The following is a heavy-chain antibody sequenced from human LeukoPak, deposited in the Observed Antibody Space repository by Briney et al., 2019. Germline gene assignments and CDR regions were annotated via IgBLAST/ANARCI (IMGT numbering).Heavy chain of an antibody. CDR1: GGYISNSY. V-gene: IGHV4-4*07. D-gene: IGHD4-23*01. CDR3: ARDPNSAL. CDR2: VYTTGST. J-gene: IGHJ4*02. Sequence: SETLSLTCTVSGGYISNSYWSWVRQPAGKRLEWIGRVYTTGSTDYNPSFKSRVTMSIDTSKKQFSLKLTSVTAADTAVYYCARDPNSALWGQGTLVTVSS.